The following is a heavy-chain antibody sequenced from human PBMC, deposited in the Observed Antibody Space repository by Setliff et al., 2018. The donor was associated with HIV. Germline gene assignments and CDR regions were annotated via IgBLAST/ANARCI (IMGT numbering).Heavy chain of an antibody. Sequence: SETLSLTCTVSGGSISSYYWSWIRQPAGKGLEWIGRIYTSGNTNYNPSLKSLKSRVTMSVDTSKNQFSLKLSSVTAADTAVYYCARDKTAVPRDVDAFDIWCQGIMVTVSS. J-gene: IGHJ3*02. D-gene: IGHD6-13*01. CDR2: IYTSGNT. V-gene: IGHV4-4*07. CDR1: GGSISSYY. CDR3: ARDKTAVPRDVDAFDI.